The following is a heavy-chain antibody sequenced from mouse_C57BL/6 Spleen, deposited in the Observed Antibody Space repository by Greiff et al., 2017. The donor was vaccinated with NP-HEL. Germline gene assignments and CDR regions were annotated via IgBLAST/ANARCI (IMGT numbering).Heavy chain of an antibody. J-gene: IGHJ1*03. CDR1: GYTFTSYG. Sequence: QVQLQQSGAELARPGASVKLSCKASGYTFTSYGISWVKQRTGQGLEWIGEIYPRSGNTYYNEKFKGKATLTADKSSSTAYMELRSLTSEDSAVYFCARRELGSSHWYFDVWGTGTTVTVSS. D-gene: IGHD1-1*01. V-gene: IGHV1-81*01. CDR2: IYPRSGNT. CDR3: ARRELGSSHWYFDV.